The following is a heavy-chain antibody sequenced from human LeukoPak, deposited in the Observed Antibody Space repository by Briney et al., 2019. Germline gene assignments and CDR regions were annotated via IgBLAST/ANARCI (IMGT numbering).Heavy chain of an antibody. J-gene: IGHJ5*02. CDR1: GVSLTSYY. V-gene: IGHV4-59*01. CDR2: IYDSGST. D-gene: IGHD2-15*01. Sequence: SETLSLTCTVSGVSLTSYYWSWVRQPPGKGLESIGYIYDSGSTNYNPSLESRVTISVDTSKNQFSLRLRSVTAADTAVYYCARGGSTWRWFDPWGQGTLVTASS. CDR3: ARGGSTWRWFDP.